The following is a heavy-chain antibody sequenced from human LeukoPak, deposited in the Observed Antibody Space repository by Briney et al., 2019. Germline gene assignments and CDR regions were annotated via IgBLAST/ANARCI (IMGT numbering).Heavy chain of an antibody. D-gene: IGHD2-15*01. CDR1: GGSISSYY. V-gene: IGHV4-59*01. CDR2: IYYSGST. J-gene: IGHJ4*02. CDR3: ARARGRYCSGGSCYYDY. Sequence: SSETLSLTCTVSGGSISSYYWSWIRQPPGKGLEWIGYIYYSGSTNYNPSLKSRVTISVDTSKNQFSLKLSSVTAAGTAVYYCARARGRYCSGGSCYYDYWGQGTLVTVSS.